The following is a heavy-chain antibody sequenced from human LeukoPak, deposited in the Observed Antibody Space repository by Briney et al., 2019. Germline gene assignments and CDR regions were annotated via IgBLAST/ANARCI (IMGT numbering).Heavy chain of an antibody. CDR1: GFTFSSYA. Sequence: GGSLRLSCAASGFTFSSYAMHWVRQAPGKGLEYVSAISSNGGSTYYANSVKGRFTISRDNSKNTLYLQMGSLRAEDMAVYYCARDPTTLDYWGQGTLVTVTS. D-gene: IGHD4-11*01. V-gene: IGHV3-64*01. J-gene: IGHJ4*02. CDR2: ISSNGGST. CDR3: ARDPTTLDY.